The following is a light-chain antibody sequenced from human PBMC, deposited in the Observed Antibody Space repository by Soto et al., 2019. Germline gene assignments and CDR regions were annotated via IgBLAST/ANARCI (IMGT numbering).Light chain of an antibody. CDR1: NSNIGSNP. CDR3: AAWDDRLSDLL. J-gene: IGLJ2*01. CDR2: SNY. V-gene: IGLV1-44*01. Sequence: QSVLTQPPSASGTPGQRVTISCSGSNSNIGSNPVHWYQQFPGTAPKVLIYSNYQRRSGVPDRFSGSKSGTSASLAISGLQSEDEADYYCAAWDDRLSDLLFGGGTKVTVL.